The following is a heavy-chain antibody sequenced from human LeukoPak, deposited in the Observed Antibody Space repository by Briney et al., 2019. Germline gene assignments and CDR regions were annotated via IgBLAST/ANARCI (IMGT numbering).Heavy chain of an antibody. J-gene: IGHJ4*02. Sequence: GGSLRLSCAASGFTFSSYWMHWVRQAPGEGLVWVSRSKSDGSVTWYADSVKGRFTISRDNAKNMLYLQMNSLRDEDTAVYFCARDHDAVGTTIDHWGQGTLVTVSS. CDR2: SKSDGSVT. CDR1: GFTFSSYW. V-gene: IGHV3-74*01. CDR3: ARDHDAVGTTIDH. D-gene: IGHD1-14*01.